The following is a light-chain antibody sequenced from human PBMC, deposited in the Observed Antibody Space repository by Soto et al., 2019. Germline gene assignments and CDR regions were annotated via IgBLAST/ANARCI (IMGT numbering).Light chain of an antibody. CDR1: SSDVGGYNY. CDR2: EVS. J-gene: IGLJ2*01. Sequence: QSALTQPPSASGSPGQSVTISCTGTSSDVGGYNYVSWYQQQPGKVPKLMIYEVSKGPSGVPDRFSGSKSGNTASLTVSGLQAEDEADYYCSSYAGSKNSPVVFGGGTKVTVL. CDR3: SSYAGSKNSPVV. V-gene: IGLV2-8*01.